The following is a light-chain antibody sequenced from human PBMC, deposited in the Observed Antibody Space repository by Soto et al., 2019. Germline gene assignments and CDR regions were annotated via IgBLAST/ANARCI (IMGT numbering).Light chain of an antibody. Sequence: QSVLTQPASVSGSPGQSITISCTGTSSDVGGYNYVSWYQQHPGKAPKLMIYEASKRPSGVSNRFSGSKSYNTASLTISGLQAEDEADYYCSSHTSSNTLVFGTGTKVTV. J-gene: IGLJ1*01. CDR3: SSHTSSNTLV. CDR2: EAS. CDR1: SSDVGGYNY. V-gene: IGLV2-14*01.